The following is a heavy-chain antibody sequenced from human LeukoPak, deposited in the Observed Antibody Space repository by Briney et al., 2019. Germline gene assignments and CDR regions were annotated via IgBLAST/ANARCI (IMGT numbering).Heavy chain of an antibody. D-gene: IGHD4-17*01. V-gene: IGHV4-31*01. J-gene: IGHJ3*02. Sequence: SQTLSLTCTVSGRSISSGGYYWSWIRQHPGKGLQWIGYIYYSRSTYYNPSLKSPGTISVDTSKNQFSLKLSSVTAADTAVYSCARGLTTVTFPDAFDIWGQGTMVTVSS. CDR2: IYYSRST. CDR3: ARGLTTVTFPDAFDI. CDR1: GRSISSGGYY.